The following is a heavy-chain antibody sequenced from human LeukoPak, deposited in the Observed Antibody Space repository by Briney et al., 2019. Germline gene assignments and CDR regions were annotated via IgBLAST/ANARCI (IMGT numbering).Heavy chain of an antibody. D-gene: IGHD3-10*01. CDR3: AKDVFTMVRGVLEY. V-gene: IGHV3-9*01. Sequence: GGSLRLSCAASGFTVSSNYMSWVRQAPGKGLEWVSGISWNSGTIGYADSVKGRFTISRDNAKNSLYLQMNSLRAEDTALYYCAKDVFTMVRGVLEYWGQGTLVTVSS. CDR1: GFTVSSNY. J-gene: IGHJ4*02. CDR2: ISWNSGTI.